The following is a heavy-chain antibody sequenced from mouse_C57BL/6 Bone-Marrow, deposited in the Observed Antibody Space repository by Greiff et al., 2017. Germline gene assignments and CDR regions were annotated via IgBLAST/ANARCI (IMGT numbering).Heavy chain of an antibody. Sequence: VHVKQSGAELVKPGASVKLSCTASGFNIKDYYMPWVKQRTEQGLEWIGRIDPEDGETKYAPKFQGKATITADTSSNTAYLQLSSLTSEDTAVYYCARSVYYGSRNWYFDVWGTGTTVTVSS. CDR3: ARSVYYGSRNWYFDV. D-gene: IGHD1-1*01. CDR2: IDPEDGET. V-gene: IGHV14-2*01. CDR1: GFNIKDYY. J-gene: IGHJ1*03.